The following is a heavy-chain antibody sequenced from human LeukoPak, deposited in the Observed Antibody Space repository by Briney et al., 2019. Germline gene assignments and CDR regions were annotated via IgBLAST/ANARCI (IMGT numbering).Heavy chain of an antibody. CDR1: GYTFTDYY. Sequence: ASVKVSCKAPGYTFTDYYMHWVRQAPGQGLEWMGWINPNSGGTNYAQKFQGRATMTRDTSISTAYMELSRLRSDDTAVFYCASTYGLHYYYVMDVWGQGTTVAVSS. D-gene: IGHD3-10*01. V-gene: IGHV1-2*02. CDR3: ASTYGLHYYYVMDV. CDR2: INPNSGGT. J-gene: IGHJ6*02.